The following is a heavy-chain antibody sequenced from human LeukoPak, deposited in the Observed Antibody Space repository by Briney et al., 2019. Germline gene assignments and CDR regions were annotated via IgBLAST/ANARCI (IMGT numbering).Heavy chain of an antibody. Sequence: AGSLRLSCAASGFTFSSYAMSWVRQAPGKGLEWVSAISGSGGSTYYADSVNGRFTISRDNSKNSLYLQMNSLRAEDTAVYYCAKDTGELKYYFDYWGQGTLVTVSS. CDR3: AKDTGELKYYFDY. CDR1: GFTFSSYA. V-gene: IGHV3-23*01. J-gene: IGHJ4*02. D-gene: IGHD1-26*01. CDR2: ISGSGGST.